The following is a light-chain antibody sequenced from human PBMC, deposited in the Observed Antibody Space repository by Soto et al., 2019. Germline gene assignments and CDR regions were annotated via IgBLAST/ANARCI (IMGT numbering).Light chain of an antibody. CDR3: SSDTSSDTLI. CDR1: SSDVGGYDY. V-gene: IGLV2-14*01. Sequence: QSALTQPASVSGSPGQSITISCTGTSSDVGGYDYVSWYQQHPGKAPKLMIYEVINRPSGVSNRFSGSKSGTTASLTISGLQAEDEADYYFSSDTSSDTLIFGGGTKLTVL. CDR2: EVI. J-gene: IGLJ2*01.